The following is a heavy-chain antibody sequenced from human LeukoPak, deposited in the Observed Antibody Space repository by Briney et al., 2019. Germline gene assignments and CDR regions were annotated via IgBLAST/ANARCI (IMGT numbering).Heavy chain of an antibody. Sequence: SVKVSCKASGGTFSSYAISWVRQAPGQGLEWMGGIIPIFGTANYAQKFQGRVTITADESTSTAYMELSSLRSEDTAVYYCAVYCSSTSCYIGYFDYWGQGTLVTVSS. CDR3: AVYCSSTSCYIGYFDY. V-gene: IGHV1-69*13. CDR1: GGTFSSYA. D-gene: IGHD2-2*01. J-gene: IGHJ4*02. CDR2: IIPIFGTA.